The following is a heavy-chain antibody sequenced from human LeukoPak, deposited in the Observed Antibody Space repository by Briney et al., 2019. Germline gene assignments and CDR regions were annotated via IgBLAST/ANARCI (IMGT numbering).Heavy chain of an antibody. CDR3: ARAYSSGWYGY. CDR1: GFTFSSYA. V-gene: IGHV3-23*01. D-gene: IGHD6-19*01. J-gene: IGHJ4*02. CDR2: TSGSGDST. Sequence: GGSLRLSCAASGFTFSSYAMSWVRQAPGKGLEWVSTTSGSGDSTYYADAVKDRFTISRDNSKNTLFLQMNSLTAEDTAVYYCARAYSSGWYGYWGQGTLVTVSS.